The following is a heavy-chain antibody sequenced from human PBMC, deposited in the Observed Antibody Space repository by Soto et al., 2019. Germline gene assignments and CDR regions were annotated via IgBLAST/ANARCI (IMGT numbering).Heavy chain of an antibody. V-gene: IGHV1-46*01. J-gene: IGHJ5*01. CDR1: RDTFTSYY. D-gene: IGHD3-10*01. CDR2: INPHGGST. CDR3: ARSSGGNFGIIIEGPNWFAS. Sequence: ASVKVSCKAPRDTFTSYYINWVRQAPGQGLEWMGVINPHGGSTAYAQKFKGRVTLTRDTSASTVYMEVSSLTSEDTAMYYCARSSGGNFGIIIEGPNWFASWGRGTLVTVSS.